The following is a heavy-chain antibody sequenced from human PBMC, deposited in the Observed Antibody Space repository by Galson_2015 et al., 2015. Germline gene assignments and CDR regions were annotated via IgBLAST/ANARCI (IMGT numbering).Heavy chain of an antibody. CDR1: GYTFTGYY. J-gene: IGHJ6*02. CDR2: INPYSGGT. Sequence: SVKVSCKASGYTFTGYYMHWVRQAPGQGLEWMGRINPYSGGTNYAQKFQGRVTMTRDTSISTAYMELSRLRSDDTAVYYCARDKSPTTVTTYYYYYGMDVWGQGTTVTVSS. D-gene: IGHD4-17*01. V-gene: IGHV1-2*06. CDR3: ARDKSPTTVTTYYYYYGMDV.